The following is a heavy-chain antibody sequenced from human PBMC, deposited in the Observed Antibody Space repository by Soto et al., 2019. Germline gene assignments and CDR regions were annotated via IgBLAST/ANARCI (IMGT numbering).Heavy chain of an antibody. CDR3: AKSLFVTGINFDY. CDR2: IIHSGGST. V-gene: IGHV3-23*01. D-gene: IGHD1-20*01. J-gene: IGHJ4*02. Sequence: GGSLRLSCAASGFTFSNYAMSWVRQAPGKGLEWVSAIIHSGGSTYYADSVKGRFTISRDNSKNTLYLQMNSLRVEDTAVYYCAKSLFVTGINFDYWGQGTLVTVSS. CDR1: GFTFSNYA.